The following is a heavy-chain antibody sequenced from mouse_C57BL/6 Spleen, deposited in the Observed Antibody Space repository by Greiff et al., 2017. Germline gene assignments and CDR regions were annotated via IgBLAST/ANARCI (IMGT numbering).Heavy chain of an antibody. J-gene: IGHJ2*01. Sequence: EVQLQQSGPGMVKPSQSLSLTCTVTGYSITSGYDWHWIRHFPGNKLEWMGYISYSGSTNYNPSLKSRISITHDTSKNHFFLKLNSVTTEDTATYYCAREGYGSSYCDYWGQGTTLTVSS. CDR3: AREGYGSSYCDY. CDR2: ISYSGST. V-gene: IGHV3-1*01. D-gene: IGHD1-1*01. CDR1: GYSITSGYD.